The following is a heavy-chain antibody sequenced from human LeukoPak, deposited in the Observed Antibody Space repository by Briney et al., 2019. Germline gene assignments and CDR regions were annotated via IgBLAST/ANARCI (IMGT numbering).Heavy chain of an antibody. CDR1: GGSISPYY. Sequence: SETLSLTCTVSGGSISPYYWNWIRQPPGKGLEWIGHILYSGSTTYNPSLKSRVTISIDKSKNQFSLNLTSVTAADTAAYYCARVKMSRDNVYYYYYLDVWGKGTTVTVSS. J-gene: IGHJ6*03. D-gene: IGHD1-1*01. CDR3: ARVKMSRDNVYYYYYLDV. CDR2: ILYSGST. V-gene: IGHV4-59*01.